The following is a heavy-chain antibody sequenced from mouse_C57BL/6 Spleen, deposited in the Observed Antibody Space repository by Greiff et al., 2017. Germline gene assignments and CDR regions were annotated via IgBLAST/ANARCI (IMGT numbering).Heavy chain of an antibody. V-gene: IGHV1-55*01. Sequence: QVKLQQPGAELVKPGASVKMSCKASGYTFTSSWITWVKQRPGQGLEWIADICPGSGSTNFNEKFKSKATLTVDTSSSTAYMQLSSLTSEDYAVYYCARWGNYGFGCWGQGTTLTVSS. CDR2: ICPGSGST. D-gene: IGHD1-1*01. CDR3: ARWGNYGFGC. CDR1: GYTFTSSW. J-gene: IGHJ2*01.